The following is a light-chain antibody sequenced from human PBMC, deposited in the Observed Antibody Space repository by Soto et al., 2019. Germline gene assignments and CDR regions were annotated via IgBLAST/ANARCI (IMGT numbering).Light chain of an antibody. CDR2: DNN. CDR3: GTWDSSLSAVL. CDR1: SSNIGKNY. Sequence: QSVLTQPPSVSAAPGQKVTISCSGSSSNIGKNYVSWYQQFPGTAPTLLIYDNNKLPFGIPDRFSGSKSGTAATLGITELQTEDEADYYCGTWDSSLSAVLFGGGTKLTVL. J-gene: IGLJ2*01. V-gene: IGLV1-51*01.